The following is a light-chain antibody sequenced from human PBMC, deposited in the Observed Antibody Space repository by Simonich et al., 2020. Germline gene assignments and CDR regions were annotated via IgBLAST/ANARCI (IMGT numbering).Light chain of an antibody. Sequence: QSALTQPAPVSGSPGQSITISCPGTSSDVGGDNYVSWYQQHPGKAPKLMIYDVSTRPSGVSNRFSGSKSGNTASLTISGLQAEDEADYYCSSYTSSSTWVFGGGTKLTVL. CDR3: SSYTSSSTWV. CDR2: DVS. J-gene: IGLJ3*02. V-gene: IGLV2-14*01. CDR1: SSDVGGDNY.